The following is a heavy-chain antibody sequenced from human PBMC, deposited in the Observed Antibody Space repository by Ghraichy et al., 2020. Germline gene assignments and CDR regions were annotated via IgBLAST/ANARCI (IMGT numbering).Heavy chain of an antibody. CDR1: GGSVSNNQW. D-gene: IGHD5-12*01. Sequence: SETLSLTCAVSGGSVSNNQWWSWVRQPQGKGLEWIGEFYHIGTTNYNSSLKSRVAISVEKSKNQISMKLTSVTAADTSVYFCVSHHETGGYGAFEISRQGTMGTVS. CDR3: VSHHETGGYGAFEI. CDR2: FYHIGTT. V-gene: IGHV4-4*02. J-gene: IGHJ3*02.